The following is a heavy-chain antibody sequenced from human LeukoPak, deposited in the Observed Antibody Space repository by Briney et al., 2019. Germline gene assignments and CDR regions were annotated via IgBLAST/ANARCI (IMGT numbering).Heavy chain of an antibody. D-gene: IGHD5-18*01. CDR3: ARGRLRIQLWSHLTFFDY. V-gene: IGHV1-18*01. Sequence: ASVKVSCKTSGYTFTTYGINWVRQAPGQGLEWMGWISGYNGDTKYAQKFQGRVTMTWDTSTSIVYLELSSLRSDDTAVYYCARGRLRIQLWSHLTFFDYWGQGTLVTVSS. J-gene: IGHJ4*02. CDR2: ISGYNGDT. CDR1: GYTFTTYG.